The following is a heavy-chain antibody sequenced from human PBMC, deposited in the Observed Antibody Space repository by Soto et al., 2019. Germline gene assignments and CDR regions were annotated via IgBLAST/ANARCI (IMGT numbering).Heavy chain of an antibody. D-gene: IGHD3-10*01. V-gene: IGHV3-15*01. CDR3: TTDDPDMVRGVISIDY. CDR1: GFTFSNAW. J-gene: IGHJ4*02. CDR2: IKSKTDGGTT. Sequence: GGSLRLSCAASGFTFSNAWMSWVRQAPGKGLEWVGRIKSKTDGGTTDYAAPVKGRFTISRDDSKNTLYLQMNSLKTEDTAVYYCTTDDPDMVRGVISIDYWGQGTLVTVSS.